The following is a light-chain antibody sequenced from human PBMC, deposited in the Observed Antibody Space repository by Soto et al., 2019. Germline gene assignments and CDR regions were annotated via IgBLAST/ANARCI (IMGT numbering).Light chain of an antibody. J-gene: IGKJ2*01. CDR2: DAS. Sequence: DIQMTQSPSTLSASVGDRVTITCRARQSISSHLAWYQQKPGKAPEVLIFDASTLESGVPSRFSGRGSGTTFTLTISSLQPDDVATYYCQHYSSNSYTFGPGTKLEIK. CDR1: QSISSH. V-gene: IGKV1-5*01. CDR3: QHYSSNSYT.